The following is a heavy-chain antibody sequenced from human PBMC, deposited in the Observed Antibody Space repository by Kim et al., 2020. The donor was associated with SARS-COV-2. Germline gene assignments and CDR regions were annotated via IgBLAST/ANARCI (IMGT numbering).Heavy chain of an antibody. D-gene: IGHD3-10*01. CDR3: AKDSGSGSYVFSFYYYGMDV. CDR2: IYSGGSST. J-gene: IGHJ6*02. CDR1: GFTFSSYA. Sequence: GGSLRLSCAASGFTFSSYAMSWVRQAPGKGLEWVSVIYSGGSSTYYADSVKGRFTISRDNSKSTLYLQMNSLRAEDTAVYYCAKDSGSGSYVFSFYYYGMDVWGQGTTVTVSS. V-gene: IGHV3-23*03.